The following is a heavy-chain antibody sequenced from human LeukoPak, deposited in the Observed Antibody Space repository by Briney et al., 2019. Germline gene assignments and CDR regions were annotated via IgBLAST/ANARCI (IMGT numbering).Heavy chain of an antibody. J-gene: IGHJ6*02. V-gene: IGHV3-30-3*01. CDR1: GFTFSSYA. CDR3: ARAMILANYYYYGMDV. D-gene: IGHD2-8*02. Sequence: PGGSLRLSCAASGFTFSSYAMHWVRQAPGKGLEWVAVISYDGSNKYYADSVKGRFTISRDNSKNTLYLQMNSLRAEDTAVYYCARAMILANYYYYGMDVWGQGTTVTVSS. CDR2: ISYDGSNK.